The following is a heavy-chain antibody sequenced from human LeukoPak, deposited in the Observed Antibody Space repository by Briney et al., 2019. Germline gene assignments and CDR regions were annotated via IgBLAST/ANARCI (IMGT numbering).Heavy chain of an antibody. V-gene: IGHV3-23*01. D-gene: IGHD3-3*01. Sequence: GGSLRLSCAASAFTFSSYAMSWVRQAPGKGLEWVSSISSSSGTTKYADSVKGRFTISRDNSQNTLYLQLNSLRAEDTAVYYCVKDHAESLLTTIITLPPGYWGQGTLVTVSS. CDR2: ISSSSGTT. J-gene: IGHJ4*02. CDR1: AFTFSSYA. CDR3: VKDHAESLLTTIITLPPGY.